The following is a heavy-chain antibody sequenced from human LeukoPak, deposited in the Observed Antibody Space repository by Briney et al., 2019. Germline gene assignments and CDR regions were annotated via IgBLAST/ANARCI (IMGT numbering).Heavy chain of an antibody. J-gene: IGHJ4*02. CDR2: INPNSGGT. D-gene: IGHD6-19*01. CDR1: GYTFTGYY. V-gene: IGHV1-2*02. Sequence: ASVKVSCKASGYTFTGYYMHWVRQAPGQGLEWMGWINPNSGGTNYAQKFQGRVTMTRDTSISTAYMELSRLRSDDTAVYYCARYRGSYNSGWFDYWGQGALVTVSS. CDR3: ARYRGSYNSGWFDY.